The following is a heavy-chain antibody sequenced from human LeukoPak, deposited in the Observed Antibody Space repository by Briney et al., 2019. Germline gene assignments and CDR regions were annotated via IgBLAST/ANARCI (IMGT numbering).Heavy chain of an antibody. CDR3: ATSLVVVPAATGGEYYYYGMDV. CDR1: GHTLTELS. V-gene: IGHV1-24*01. J-gene: IGHJ6*04. Sequence: ASVKVSCKVSGHTLTELSMHWVRQAPGKGLEWMGGFDPEDGETIYAQKFQGRVTMTEDTSTDTAYMELSSLRSEDTAVYYCATSLVVVPAATGGEYYYYGMDVWGKGTTVTVSS. D-gene: IGHD2-2*01. CDR2: FDPEDGET.